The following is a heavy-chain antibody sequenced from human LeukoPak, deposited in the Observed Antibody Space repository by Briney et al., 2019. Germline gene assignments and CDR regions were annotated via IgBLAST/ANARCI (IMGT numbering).Heavy chain of an antibody. CDR1: GGSISSYY. Sequence: PSETLSLTCTVSGGSISSYYWSWIRQPPGKGLEWIGYIYYSGSTNYNPSLKSRVTISVDTSKNQFSLKLSSVTAADTAVYYCARDNRDGWFGELAGGFDPWGQGTLVTVSS. J-gene: IGHJ5*02. V-gene: IGHV4-59*01. CDR3: ARDNRDGWFGELAGGFDP. D-gene: IGHD3-10*01. CDR2: IYYSGST.